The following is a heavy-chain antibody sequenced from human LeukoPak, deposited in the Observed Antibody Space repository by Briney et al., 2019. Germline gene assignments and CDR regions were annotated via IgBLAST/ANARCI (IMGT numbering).Heavy chain of an antibody. CDR1: GFTFDDYG. J-gene: IGHJ4*02. V-gene: IGHV3-20*04. Sequence: GGSLTLSCAASGFTFDDYGMSWVRQAPGKGLEWVSGINWNGGSTGYADSVKGRFTISRDNAKNTLYLQMNSLRAEDTAVYYCARGTTVVTPVFDYWGQGTLVTVSS. CDR3: ARGTTVVTPVFDY. CDR2: INWNGGST. D-gene: IGHD4-23*01.